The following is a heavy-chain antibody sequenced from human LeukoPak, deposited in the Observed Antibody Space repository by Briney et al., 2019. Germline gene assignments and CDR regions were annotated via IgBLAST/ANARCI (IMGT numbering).Heavy chain of an antibody. CDR2: ISGGGDST. CDR1: GFVFSNYA. D-gene: IGHD2-2*02. V-gene: IGHV3-23*01. Sequence: PGGSLRLSCAASGFVFSNYAINWVRQAPGKGLEWASVISGGGDSTYYADSVKGRFTISRDNSKNTLYLQMNSLRAEDTAVYYCAKSPQYQLLYRWPKTGYYYYMDVWGKGTTVTVSS. CDR3: AKSPQYQLLYRWPKTGYYYYMDV. J-gene: IGHJ6*03.